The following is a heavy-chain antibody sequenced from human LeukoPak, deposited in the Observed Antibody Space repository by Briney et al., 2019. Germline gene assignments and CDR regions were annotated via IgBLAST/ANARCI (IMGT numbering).Heavy chain of an antibody. Sequence: PSETLSLTCTVSGGSISSYYWSWTRQPPGRGLEWIGYIYYSGSTNYNPSLKSRVTISVDTSKNQFSLKLSSVTAADTAVYYCARGSYNWNYNWFDPWGQGTLVTVSS. J-gene: IGHJ5*02. CDR2: IYYSGST. CDR3: ARGSYNWNYNWFDP. D-gene: IGHD1-7*01. V-gene: IGHV4-59*01. CDR1: GGSISSYY.